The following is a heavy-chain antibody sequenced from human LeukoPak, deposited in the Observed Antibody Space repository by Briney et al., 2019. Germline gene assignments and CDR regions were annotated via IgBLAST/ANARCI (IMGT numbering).Heavy chain of an antibody. Sequence: ASVKVSCKASGYTFTSYYMHWVRQAPGQGLEWMGIVNPSGGSTSYAQKFQGRVTMTRDTSTSTVYMELSSLRSEDTAVYYCARVRQQWLTIDYWGQGTLVTVSS. CDR1: GYTFTSYY. D-gene: IGHD6-19*01. CDR2: VNPSGGST. V-gene: IGHV1-46*03. J-gene: IGHJ4*02. CDR3: ARVRQQWLTIDY.